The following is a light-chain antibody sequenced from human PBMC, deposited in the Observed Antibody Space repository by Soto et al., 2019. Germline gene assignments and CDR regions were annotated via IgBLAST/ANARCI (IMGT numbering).Light chain of an antibody. CDR3: QQLNAYPWT. CDR1: QGIGSY. Sequence: DIQLTQSPSFLSASVGDRVTITCRASQGIGSYLAWYQQKPGKAPKLLIYAASTLQRGVPSRFHGSGSGTEFTLPISSLQHEDFASYYCQQLNAYPWTFGQGTKVEIE. J-gene: IGKJ1*01. CDR2: AAS. V-gene: IGKV1-9*01.